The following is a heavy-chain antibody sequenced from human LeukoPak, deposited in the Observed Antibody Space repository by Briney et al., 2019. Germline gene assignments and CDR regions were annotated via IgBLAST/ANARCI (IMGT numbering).Heavy chain of an antibody. CDR2: ISYRGSA. V-gene: IGHV4-39*07. D-gene: IGHD3-10*01. CDR3: ARALPMVRGVVDY. J-gene: IGHJ4*02. CDR1: GGSISSSSYY. Sequence: SETLSLTCTVSGGSISSSSYYWGWIRQPPGKGLEWIGSISYRGSAFYNPSLKSRVTISVDTSKSRFSLKLTSVTAADTAVYYCARALPMVRGVVDYWGQGTLVTVSS.